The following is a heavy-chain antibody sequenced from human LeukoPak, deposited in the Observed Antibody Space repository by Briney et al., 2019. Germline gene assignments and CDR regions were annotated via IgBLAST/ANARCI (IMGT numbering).Heavy chain of an antibody. D-gene: IGHD3-9*01. J-gene: IGHJ4*02. Sequence: PGGSLRLSCAASGFTFSNYAMSWVRQAPGKGLEWVSAITGSGGNTYYADSVKGRFTISRDNSKNTLYLQMNSLRDEDTVVYYCAKWGDFDVLTGYYVPDFWGQGTLVTVSS. V-gene: IGHV3-23*01. CDR1: GFTFSNYA. CDR2: ITGSGGNT. CDR3: AKWGDFDVLTGYYVPDF.